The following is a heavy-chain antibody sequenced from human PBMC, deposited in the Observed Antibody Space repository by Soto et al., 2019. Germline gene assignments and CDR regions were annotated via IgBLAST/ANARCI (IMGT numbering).Heavy chain of an antibody. CDR2: INQDGSEK. Sequence: GGSLRLSCAASGFIFSNYWMSWVRQAPGKGLGWLANINQDGSEKYYVDSVKGRFTTSRDNTKNSVYLQMDSLRAEDTAVYFCARIGYSSSSEDYWGQGTLVTVSS. J-gene: IGHJ4*02. CDR3: ARIGYSSSSEDY. V-gene: IGHV3-7*03. CDR1: GFIFSNYW. D-gene: IGHD2-2*01.